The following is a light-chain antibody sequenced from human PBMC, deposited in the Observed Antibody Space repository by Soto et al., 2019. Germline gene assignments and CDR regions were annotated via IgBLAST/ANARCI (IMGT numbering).Light chain of an antibody. CDR2: GAS. J-gene: IGKJ1*01. Sequence: IVLTQSPGTLSLSPGERATLSCRASQSVSSSYLAWYQQKPGQAPRLLIYGASSRATGIPDRFSGSGSGTDFTLTISRLEPEDFAVYYCQRQWTFGQGTKVEIK. V-gene: IGKV3-20*01. CDR3: QRQWT. CDR1: QSVSSSY.